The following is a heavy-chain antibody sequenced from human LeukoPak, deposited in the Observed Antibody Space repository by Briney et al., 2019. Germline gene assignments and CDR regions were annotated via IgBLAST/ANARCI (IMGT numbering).Heavy chain of an antibody. J-gene: IGHJ1*01. CDR1: GYTFTSYA. CDR3: ARLGVASDPSSAEYFQH. CDR2: ISLYNPKT. Sequence: ASVKVSCKASGYTFTSYAISWVRQAPGQGLDWMGWISLYNPKTNYAQKFQGRVTMTTDTSTSTAYMELRSLRSDDTAVYYCARLGVASDPSSAEYFQHWGQGTLLTVSS. D-gene: IGHD6-19*01. V-gene: IGHV1-18*01.